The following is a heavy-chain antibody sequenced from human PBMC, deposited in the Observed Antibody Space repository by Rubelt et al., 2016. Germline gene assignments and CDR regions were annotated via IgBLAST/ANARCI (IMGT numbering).Heavy chain of an antibody. CDR3: AGGITIFGVASGYFDY. J-gene: IGHJ4*02. CDR1: GGSISSYY. D-gene: IGHD3-3*01. CDR2: IYYSGST. Sequence: QVQLQESGPGLVKPSETLSLTCTVSGGSISSYYWSWIRQPPGKGLEWIGYIYYSGSTNYNPSLKSRVTISVDTSKNQFSLKLSSVTAAGTAVYYCAGGITIFGVASGYFDYWGQGTLVTVSS. V-gene: IGHV4-59*01.